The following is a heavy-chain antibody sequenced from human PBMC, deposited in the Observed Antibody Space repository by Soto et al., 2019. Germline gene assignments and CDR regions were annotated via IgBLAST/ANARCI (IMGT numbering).Heavy chain of an antibody. CDR3: ATSTIDTSTWKQYFYGMDV. CDR1: EDTFTRYV. V-gene: IGHV1-3*01. Sequence: ASVKVSCKASEDTFTRYVIHWVRQAPGQRLEWMGWVNAGNGNTKYSQNFQGRVTITRDASASTAYMELSSLRSQDTAVYYCATSTIDTSTWKQYFYGMDVWGQGSTVTVSS. CDR2: VNAGNGNT. D-gene: IGHD6-13*01. J-gene: IGHJ6*02.